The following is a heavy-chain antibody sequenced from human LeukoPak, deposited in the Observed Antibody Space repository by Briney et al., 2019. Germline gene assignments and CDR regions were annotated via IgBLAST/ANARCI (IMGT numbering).Heavy chain of an antibody. CDR1: GGSISSYY. J-gene: IGHJ4*02. CDR2: IYYSGST. D-gene: IGHD2-21*01. CDR3: ARLCPGVPPSVFDY. V-gene: IGHV4-59*08. Sequence: SETLSLTCTVSGGSISSYYWSWIRQPPGKGLEWIGYIYYSGSTNYNPSLKSRVTLSVDTSKNQFSQKLSSVAAADTAVYYCARLCPGVPPSVFDYWGQGTLVTVSS.